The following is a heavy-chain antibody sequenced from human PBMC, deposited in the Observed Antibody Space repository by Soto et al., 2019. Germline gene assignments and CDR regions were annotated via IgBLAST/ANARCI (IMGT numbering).Heavy chain of an antibody. V-gene: IGHV2-5*02. J-gene: IGHJ4*02. D-gene: IGHD3-10*01. CDR2: IYWDDDK. Sequence: QITLKESGPTLVKPTQTLTLTCTFSGFSLSTSGVGVGWIRQPPGKALEWLAVIYWDDDKRSSSYLKSRLTITTDTSKNQVVLTMTNMDPVDTATYYCAHHPYYGLAPYSFDYWGQGILVTVSS. CDR3: AHHPYYGLAPYSFDY. CDR1: GFSLSTSGVG.